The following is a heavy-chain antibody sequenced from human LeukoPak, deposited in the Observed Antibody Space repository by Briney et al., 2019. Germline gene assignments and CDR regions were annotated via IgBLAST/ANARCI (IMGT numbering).Heavy chain of an antibody. V-gene: IGHV3-21*01. CDR3: ARGGVHDMAPMDV. Sequence: GGSLRLSCAASGFTFSSYSMNWVRQAPGKGLEWVSSISSSSSYIYYADSVKGRFTISRDNAKNSLYLQMNSLRAEDTAVYYCARGGVHDMAPMDVWGKGTTVTVSS. J-gene: IGHJ6*03. CDR1: GFTFSSYS. D-gene: IGHD3-9*01. CDR2: ISSSSSYI.